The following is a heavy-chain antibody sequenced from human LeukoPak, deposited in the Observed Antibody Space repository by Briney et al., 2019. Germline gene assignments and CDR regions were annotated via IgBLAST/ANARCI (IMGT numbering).Heavy chain of an antibody. D-gene: IGHD3-16*01. CDR2: IKEDGSER. CDR1: AFIFSGHW. CDR3: ARLLGELPDY. J-gene: IGHJ4*02. Sequence: GGSLRLSCEGSAFIFSGHWMNWVRQTPGKGLEWVASIKEDGSERQYVDSVKGRFTISRDNSKNTLYLQMNSLRAEDTAVYYCARLLGELPDYWGQGTLVTVSS. V-gene: IGHV3-7*01.